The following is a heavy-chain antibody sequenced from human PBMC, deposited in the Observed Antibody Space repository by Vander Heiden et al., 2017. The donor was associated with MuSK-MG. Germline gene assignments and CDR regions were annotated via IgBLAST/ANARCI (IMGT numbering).Heavy chain of an antibody. J-gene: IGHJ4*02. CDR2: ISGSGGST. CDR1: GFTFSSYA. CDR3: AKGGSGSYYTWAAKDY. V-gene: IGHV3-23*01. D-gene: IGHD3-10*01. Sequence: EVQLLESGVGLVQPGGSLRLSCAASGFTFSSYAMSWVRQAPGKGLEWVSAISGSGGSTFYADSVKGRFTISRDNSKNTLYLQMNSLRAEDAAVYYCAKGGSGSYYTWAAKDYWGQGTLVTVSS.